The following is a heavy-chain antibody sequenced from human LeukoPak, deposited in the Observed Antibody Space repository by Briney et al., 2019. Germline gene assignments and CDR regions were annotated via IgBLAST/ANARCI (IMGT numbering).Heavy chain of an antibody. CDR1: GGSISSSSYY. V-gene: IGHV4-39*01. D-gene: IGHD2-2*01. CDR2: INYSGST. Sequence: PSETLSLTCTVSGGSISSSSYYWGWIRQPPGKGLEWIGSINYSGSTYHNPSLKSRVTISVDTSKNQSSLKVSSVTAADTAAYYCARHTEAGTTSCPLDYWGQGTLVTVSS. CDR3: ARHTEAGTTSCPLDY. J-gene: IGHJ4*02.